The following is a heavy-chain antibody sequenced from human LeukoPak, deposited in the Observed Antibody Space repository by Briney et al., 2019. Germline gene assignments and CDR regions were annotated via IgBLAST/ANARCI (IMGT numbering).Heavy chain of an antibody. Sequence: SVKVSCKASGGTFSSYAISWVRQAPGQGLEWMGGIIPIFGTANYAQKFQGRVTITADESTSTAYMELCSLRSEDTAVYYCARGPDYYDSSGYDYYYMDVWGKGTTVTVSS. CDR1: GGTFSSYA. V-gene: IGHV1-69*13. D-gene: IGHD3-22*01. CDR3: ARGPDYYDSSGYDYYYMDV. CDR2: IIPIFGTA. J-gene: IGHJ6*03.